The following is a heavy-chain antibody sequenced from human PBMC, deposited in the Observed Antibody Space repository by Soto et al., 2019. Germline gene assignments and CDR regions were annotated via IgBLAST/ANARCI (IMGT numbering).Heavy chain of an antibody. CDR2: ISAYNGNT. CDR1: GYTFTSYG. CDR3: ARDSNYGGNSRSDTFDY. Sequence: ASVQVSCKASGYTFTSYGISWVRQAPGQGLEWMGWISAYNGNTNYAQKLQGRVTMTTDTSTSTAYMELRSLRSDDTAVYYCARDSNYGGNSRSDTFDYWGQGTLVTVSS. D-gene: IGHD4-17*01. J-gene: IGHJ4*02. V-gene: IGHV1-18*01.